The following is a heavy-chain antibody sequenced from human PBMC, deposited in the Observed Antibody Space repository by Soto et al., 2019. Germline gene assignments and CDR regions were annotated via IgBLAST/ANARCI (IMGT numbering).Heavy chain of an antibody. CDR3: ARETPSFDS. CDR2: IRTISSAI. D-gene: IGHD2-15*01. V-gene: IGHV3-48*02. J-gene: IGHJ4*02. CDR1: GFNFSDYP. Sequence: QLVESGGGLVQPGGSLRLSCAASGFNFSDYPMNWVRQAPGKGLEWVSSIRTISSAIYFADSVRGRFTISRDNARNSLYLQMTSLRDEDTAVYYCARETPSFDSWGQGTLVTVSS.